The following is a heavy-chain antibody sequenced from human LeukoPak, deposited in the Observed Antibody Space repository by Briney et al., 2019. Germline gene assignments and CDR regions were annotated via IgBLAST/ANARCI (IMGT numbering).Heavy chain of an antibody. CDR1: GYTFTGYY. CDR2: INPNSGGT. Sequence: GASVKVSCKASGYTFTGYYMHWVRQAPGQGLEWMGWINPNSGGTNYAQNFQGRVTMTRDTSISTAYMVLRSLRSDDTAVYYCASMLQIVTTDPFDIWGQGTMVTVSS. D-gene: IGHD5-12*01. J-gene: IGHJ3*02. CDR3: ASMLQIVTTDPFDI. V-gene: IGHV1-2*02.